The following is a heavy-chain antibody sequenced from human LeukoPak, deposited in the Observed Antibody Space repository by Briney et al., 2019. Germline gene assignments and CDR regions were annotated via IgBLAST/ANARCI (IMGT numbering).Heavy chain of an antibody. V-gene: IGHV4-30-4*01. D-gene: IGHD5-24*01. CDR1: GASTSSGGYY. Sequence: SQTLSLTCTVSGASTSSGGYYWNWIRDPPRKGLEWSGHIYYIRSTSYTPCPKSRLTISVDTSKNQFSLKLSSVTAADTAVYYCARDGYNSGYLDYWGQGTLVTVSS. CDR3: ARDGYNSGYLDY. J-gene: IGHJ4*02. CDR2: IYYIRST.